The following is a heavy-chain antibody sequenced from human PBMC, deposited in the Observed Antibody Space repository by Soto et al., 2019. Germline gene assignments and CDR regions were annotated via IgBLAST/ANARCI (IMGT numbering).Heavy chain of an antibody. D-gene: IGHD2-21*01. CDR3: ARGNVVPLDY. Sequence: PSETLSLTCDVSGGSISSGGYSWSWIRQPPGKGLEWIGYIYHSGSTYYNPSLKSRVTISVDRSKNQFSLKLSSVTAADTAVYYCARGNVVPLDYWGQGTLVTVPQ. V-gene: IGHV4-30-2*01. CDR1: GGSISSGGYS. J-gene: IGHJ4*02. CDR2: IYHSGST.